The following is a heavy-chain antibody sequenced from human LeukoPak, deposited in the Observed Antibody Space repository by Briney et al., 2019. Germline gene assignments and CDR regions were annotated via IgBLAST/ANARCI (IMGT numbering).Heavy chain of an antibody. CDR1: GGTFSSYA. V-gene: IGHV1-69*04. J-gene: IGHJ6*02. Sequence: SVKVSCKASGGTFSSYAISWVRQAPGQGLEWMGTIIPSFGIPSYAEKFKGRVTITADKSTSAAYMELSSLRPEDTAVYYCAREFWGTMVRGGAMDVWGLGTPVIVTS. CDR2: IIPSFGIP. D-gene: IGHD3-10*01. CDR3: AREFWGTMVRGGAMDV.